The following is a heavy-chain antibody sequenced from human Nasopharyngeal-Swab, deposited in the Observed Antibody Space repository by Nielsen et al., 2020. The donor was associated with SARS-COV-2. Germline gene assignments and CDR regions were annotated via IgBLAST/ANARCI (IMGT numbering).Heavy chain of an antibody. CDR2: IYYSGST. V-gene: IGHV4-59*01. J-gene: IGHJ4*02. Sequence: WIRQPSGKGLEWIGYIYYSGSTNYNPSLKSRVTISVDTSKNQFSLKLSSVTAADTAVYYCARGGRGIFGVVTNFDYWGQGTLVTVSS. D-gene: IGHD3-3*01. CDR3: ARGGRGIFGVVTNFDY.